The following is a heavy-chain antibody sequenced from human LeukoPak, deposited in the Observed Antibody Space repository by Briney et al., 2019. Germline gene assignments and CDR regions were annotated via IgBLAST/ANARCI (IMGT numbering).Heavy chain of an antibody. V-gene: IGHV4-61*01. Sequence: PSETLSLTCTVSGGSVSSGNYYWSWIRQPPGKGLEWIGYIYYSGSTNYNPSLKSRVTISVDTSKNQFYLKLSSVNAADTAVYYCANGGTPLLYGMDVWGQGTTVTVSS. CDR2: IYYSGST. D-gene: IGHD3-16*01. CDR3: ANGGTPLLYGMDV. J-gene: IGHJ6*02. CDR1: GGSVSSGNYY.